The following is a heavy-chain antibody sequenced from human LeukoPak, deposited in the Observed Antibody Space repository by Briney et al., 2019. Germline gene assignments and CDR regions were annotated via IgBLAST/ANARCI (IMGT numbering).Heavy chain of an antibody. CDR2: INHSGST. Sequence: SETLSLTCAVYGGSFSGYYWSWIRQPLGKGLEWIGEINHSGSTNYNPSLKSRVTISVDTSKNQFSLKLSSVTAADTAVYYCARGAPIRRSYYYDSSGYRPLKYFDYWGQGTLVTVSS. D-gene: IGHD3-22*01. J-gene: IGHJ4*02. CDR1: GGSFSGYY. V-gene: IGHV4-34*01. CDR3: ARGAPIRRSYYYDSSGYRPLKYFDY.